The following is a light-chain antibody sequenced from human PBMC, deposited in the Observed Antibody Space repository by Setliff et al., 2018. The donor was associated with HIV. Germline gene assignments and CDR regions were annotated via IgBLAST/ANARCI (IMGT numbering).Light chain of an antibody. CDR3: EVWDRTGGHLYV. CDR1: NIGSKS. CDR2: DDS. V-gene: IGLV3-21*03. J-gene: IGLJ1*01. Sequence: SYALTQPPSVSVAPGKTARITCGGNNIGSKSVHWYQQKPGQAPVLVVYDDSERPSGIPERFSGSNSGNTATLTISRVEAGDEADYYCEVWDRTGGHLYVFGKGTKVTVL.